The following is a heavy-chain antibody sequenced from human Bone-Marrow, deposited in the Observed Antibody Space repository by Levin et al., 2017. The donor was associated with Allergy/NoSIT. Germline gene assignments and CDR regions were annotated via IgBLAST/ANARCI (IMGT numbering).Heavy chain of an antibody. Sequence: SQTLTLTCAISGDSVTTNNVAWNWIRQSPSRGLEWLGRTYYRSRWYNDYAVSVKSRITVNADTSKNQFSLQMMSVSPEDTAVYYCVRGQFSGFDIWGQGTMVTVSS. J-gene: IGHJ3*02. CDR3: VRGQFSGFDI. CDR1: GDSVTTNNVA. V-gene: IGHV6-1*01. CDR2: TYYRSRWYN. D-gene: IGHD1-26*01.